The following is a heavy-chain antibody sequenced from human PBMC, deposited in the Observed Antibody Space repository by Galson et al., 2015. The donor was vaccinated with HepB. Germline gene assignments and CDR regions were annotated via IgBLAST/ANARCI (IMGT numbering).Heavy chain of an antibody. CDR1: GFTFDDYA. CDR3: AKGGGYSYGDNWFDP. CDR2: ISWNSGSI. Sequence: PRLSCAASGFTFDDYAMHWVRQAPGKGLEWVSGISWNSGSIGYADSVKGRFTISRDNAKNSLYLQMDSLRAEDTALYYCAKGGGYSYGDNWFDPWGQGTLVTVSS. D-gene: IGHD5-18*01. V-gene: IGHV3-9*01. J-gene: IGHJ5*02.